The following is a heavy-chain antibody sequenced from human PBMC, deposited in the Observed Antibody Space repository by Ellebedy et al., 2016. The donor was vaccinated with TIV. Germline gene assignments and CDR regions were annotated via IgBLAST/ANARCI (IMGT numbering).Heavy chain of an antibody. J-gene: IGHJ4*02. V-gene: IGHV3-7*03. CDR2: INQDGTEK. D-gene: IGHD3-22*01. Sequence: GGSLRLXXAASGFTFSSYWMTWVRQAPGKGLEWVANINQDGTEKHYVDSVKGRFTISRDNAKNSLYLQTNSLRAEDTAVYYCARDPRPYYYASGDYWCYWGQGTLVTVSS. CDR1: GFTFSSYW. CDR3: ARDPRPYYYASGDYWCY.